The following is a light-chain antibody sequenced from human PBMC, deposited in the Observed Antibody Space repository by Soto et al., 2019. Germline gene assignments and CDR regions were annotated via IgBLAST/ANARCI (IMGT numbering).Light chain of an antibody. CDR1: ALPKQY. J-gene: IGLJ2*01. CDR2: KDN. CDR3: QSTDSSDTVV. Sequence: SYELTQPRSVSEYPGQTARITCSGDALPKQYAYWYQQKPGQAPVVVIYKDNERPSGIPERFSGYSSGTIVTLTISGVQAEDEADYYCQSTDSSDTVVFGGGTKLTVL. V-gene: IGLV3-25*03.